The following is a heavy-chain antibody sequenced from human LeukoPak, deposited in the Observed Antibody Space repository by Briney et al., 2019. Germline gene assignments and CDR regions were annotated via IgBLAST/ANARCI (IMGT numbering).Heavy chain of an antibody. V-gene: IGHV4-59*01. Sequence: PSETLSLTCTVSGRSLSSYYWSWIRQPPGGGLEWIGYIYYSGSTNYNPSLKSRVTISVDTSKNQFSLKLSSVTAADTAMYYCARVEDYYGSSVFDYWGQGTLVTVSS. CDR2: IYYSGST. J-gene: IGHJ4*02. D-gene: IGHD3-22*01. CDR1: GRSLSSYY. CDR3: ARVEDYYGSSVFDY.